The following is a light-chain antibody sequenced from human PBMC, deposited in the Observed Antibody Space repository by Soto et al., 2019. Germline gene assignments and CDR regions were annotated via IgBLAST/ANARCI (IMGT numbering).Light chain of an antibody. V-gene: IGKV3-15*01. CDR1: ESVSNN. J-gene: IGKJ3*01. Sequence: EIVMMQSPATLSVSPGERATLSCRASESVSNNLAWYQQIPGQAPRLLIYGASTRATGIPARFSGSGSGTEFTLTISSLQSEDFAVYYCQQYNNWPRGFTFGPGTKVDIK. CDR2: GAS. CDR3: QQYNNWPRGFT.